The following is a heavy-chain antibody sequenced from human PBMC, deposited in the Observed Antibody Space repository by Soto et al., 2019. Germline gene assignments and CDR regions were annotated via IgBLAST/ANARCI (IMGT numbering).Heavy chain of an antibody. CDR3: ARWSYLDD. CDR2: ISGSDGKT. V-gene: IGHV3-23*01. CDR1: GFSFGSYA. J-gene: IGHJ1*01. Sequence: GGSLRLSCAASGFSFGSYALSWVRQAPGKGLEWVSTISGSDGKTFYADSVKGRFSISRDTSQSTLYLQMNSLRADDTAMYYCARWSYLDDWGQGTRVTVSS. D-gene: IGHD3-10*01.